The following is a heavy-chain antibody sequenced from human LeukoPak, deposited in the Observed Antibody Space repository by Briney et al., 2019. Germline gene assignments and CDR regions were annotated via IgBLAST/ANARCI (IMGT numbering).Heavy chain of an antibody. CDR1: GGSISSHY. J-gene: IGHJ4*02. Sequence: SETLSLTCTVSGGSISSHYWSWIRQPPGKGLEWIGYIYYSGSTNYNPSLKSRVTISVDTSKNQFSLKLSSVTAADTAVYYCAREFQYSRSLGYFDYWGQGTLVTVSS. CDR3: AREFQYSRSLGYFDY. D-gene: IGHD6-6*01. CDR2: IYYSGST. V-gene: IGHV4-59*11.